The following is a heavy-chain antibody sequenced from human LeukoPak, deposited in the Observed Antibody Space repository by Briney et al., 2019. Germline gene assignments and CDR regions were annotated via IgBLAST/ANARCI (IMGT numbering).Heavy chain of an antibody. J-gene: IGHJ4*02. CDR1: GGTFSSYA. Sequence: ASVRVSCKASGGTFSSYAISWVRQAPGQGLEWMGGIIPIFGTANYAQKFQGRVTMAADESTSTAYMELSSLRSEDTAVYYCARASFSGRIDYWGQGTLVTVSS. CDR3: ARASFSGRIDY. CDR2: IIPIFGTA. V-gene: IGHV1-69*01. D-gene: IGHD1-26*01.